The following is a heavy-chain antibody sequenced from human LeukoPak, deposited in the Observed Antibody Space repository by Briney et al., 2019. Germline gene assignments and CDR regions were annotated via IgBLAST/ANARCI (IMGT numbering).Heavy chain of an antibody. J-gene: IGHJ4*02. CDR1: GFTFSSYE. D-gene: IGHD3-3*01. CDR3: AKDFWSGYYSGYFDY. V-gene: IGHV3-23*01. Sequence: PGGSLRLSCAASGFTFSSYEMNWVRQAPGKGLEWVSAISGGGGSTYYADSVKGRFTISRDNSKNTLYLQMNSLRAEDTAVYYCAKDFWSGYYSGYFDYWGQGTLVTVSS. CDR2: ISGGGGST.